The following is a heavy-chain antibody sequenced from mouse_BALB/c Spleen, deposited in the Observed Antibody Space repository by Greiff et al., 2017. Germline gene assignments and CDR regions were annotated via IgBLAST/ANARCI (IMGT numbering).Heavy chain of an antibody. V-gene: IGHV2-9*02. Sequence: QVQLKQSGPGLVAPSQSLSITCTVSGFSLTSYGVHWVRQPPGKGLEWLGVIWAGGSTNYNSALMSRLSISKDNSKSQVFLKMNSLQTDDTAMYYCARLDYGYVTLYAMDYWGQGTSVTVSS. CDR1: GFSLTSYG. D-gene: IGHD1-2*01. J-gene: IGHJ4*01. CDR3: ARLDYGYVTLYAMDY. CDR2: IWAGGST.